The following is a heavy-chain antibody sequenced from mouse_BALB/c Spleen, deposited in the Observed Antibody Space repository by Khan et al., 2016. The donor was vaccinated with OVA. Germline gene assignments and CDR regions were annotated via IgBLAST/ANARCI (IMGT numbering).Heavy chain of an antibody. J-gene: IGHJ3*01. CDR2: INPSTGYT. V-gene: IGHV1-7*01. CDR3: TRRGLYGLFAF. CDR1: GYTFTTYW. Sequence: QVRLQQSGAELAKPGASVKMSCTASGYTFTTYWIHWVKQRPGQGLEWIGYINPSTGYTEYNQKFKDKATLTTDKSSSAAYMQLSSLTSEDSAGYYCTRRGLYGLFAFWGQGTLVTVSA. D-gene: IGHD1-1*02.